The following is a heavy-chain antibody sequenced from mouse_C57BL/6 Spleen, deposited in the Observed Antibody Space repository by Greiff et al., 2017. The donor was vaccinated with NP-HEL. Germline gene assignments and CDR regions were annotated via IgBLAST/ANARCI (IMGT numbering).Heavy chain of an antibody. J-gene: IGHJ1*03. CDR3: ARHGYYGWYFDV. CDR2: INYDGSST. CDR1: GFTFSDYY. D-gene: IGHD2-3*01. Sequence: EVQWVESEGGLVQPGRSMKLSCTASGFTFSDYYMAWVRQVPEKGLEWVANINYDGSSTYYLDSLKSRFIISRDNAKNILYLQMSSLKSEDTATYYCARHGYYGWYFDVWGTGTTVTVSS. V-gene: IGHV5-16*01.